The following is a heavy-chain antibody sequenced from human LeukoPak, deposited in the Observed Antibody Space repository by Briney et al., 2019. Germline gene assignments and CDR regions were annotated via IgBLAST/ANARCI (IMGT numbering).Heavy chain of an antibody. CDR1: GGTFSSYT. Sequence: RASVKVSCKASGGTFSSYTISWVRQAPGQGREWMGRIIPILGIANYAQKFQGRVTITADKSTSTAYMELSSLRSEDTAVYYCARDPLRKYSRPSWPDYWGQGTLVTVSS. CDR3: ARDPLRKYSRPSWPDY. D-gene: IGHD6-6*01. J-gene: IGHJ4*02. CDR2: IIPILGIA. V-gene: IGHV1-69*04.